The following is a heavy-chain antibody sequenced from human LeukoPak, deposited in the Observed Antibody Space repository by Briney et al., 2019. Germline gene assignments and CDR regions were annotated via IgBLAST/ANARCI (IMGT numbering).Heavy chain of an antibody. J-gene: IGHJ6*03. CDR1: GFTFSSYA. CDR3: ANHVGVTTHYYYYMDV. Sequence: GGSLRPSCVASGFTFSSYAMSWVRQAPGKGLEWVSGITGGGGSTYYADSVKGRFTISRDNAKNTLYLQMNSLRVEDTAVYYCANHVGVTTHYYYYMDVWGKGTTVTVSS. CDR2: ITGGGGST. V-gene: IGHV3-23*01. D-gene: IGHD1-26*01.